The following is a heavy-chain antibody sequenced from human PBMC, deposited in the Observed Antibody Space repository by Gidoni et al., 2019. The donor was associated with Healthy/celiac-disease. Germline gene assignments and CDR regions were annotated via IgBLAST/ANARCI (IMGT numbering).Heavy chain of an antibody. Sequence: QVQLVESGGGVVQPGRSLRLSCAASGFTFSSYAMHWVRQAPGKGLEWVAVISYDGSNKYYADSVKGRFTISRDNSKNTLYLQMNSLRAEDTAVYYCARDSAYSGYTSPGDYWGQGTLVTVSS. J-gene: IGHJ4*02. CDR2: ISYDGSNK. D-gene: IGHD5-12*01. CDR3: ARDSAYSGYTSPGDY. V-gene: IGHV3-30*04. CDR1: GFTFSSYA.